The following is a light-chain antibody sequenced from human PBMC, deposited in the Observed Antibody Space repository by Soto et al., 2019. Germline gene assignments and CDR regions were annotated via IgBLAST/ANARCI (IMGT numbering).Light chain of an antibody. CDR3: QQYYSTPDT. J-gene: IGKJ3*01. Sequence: DIVMTQSPDSLAVSLGERATINCKSSQSVLYSSNNKNYLAWYQQKPGQPPKLLIYWASTRESGVPDRFSGSGSGKDFTLPISSLQAEDVAVYYCQQYYSTPDTFGPGTKVDIK. CDR2: WAS. V-gene: IGKV4-1*01. CDR1: QSVLYSSNNKNY.